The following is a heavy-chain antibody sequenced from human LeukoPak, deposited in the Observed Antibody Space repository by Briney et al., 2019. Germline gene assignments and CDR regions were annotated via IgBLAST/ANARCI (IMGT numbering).Heavy chain of an antibody. Sequence: ASVKVSCEASGYTFTSYYMHWVRQAPGQGLEWMGIINPSGGSTSYAQKFQGRVTMTRDTSTSTVYMELSSLRSEDTAVYYCARDLDPDIVVVPAALTSHYYGMDVWGQGTTVTVSS. V-gene: IGHV1-46*01. J-gene: IGHJ6*02. CDR1: GYTFTSYY. D-gene: IGHD2-2*01. CDR2: INPSGGST. CDR3: ARDLDPDIVVVPAALTSHYYGMDV.